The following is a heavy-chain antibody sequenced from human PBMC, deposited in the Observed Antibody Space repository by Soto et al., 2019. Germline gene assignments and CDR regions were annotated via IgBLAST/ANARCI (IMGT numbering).Heavy chain of an antibody. CDR1: GFTFSSYA. CDR2: ISYDGSNK. Sequence: SLRLSCAASGFTFSSYAMHWVRQAPGKGLEWVAVISYDGSNKYYADSVKGRFTISRDNSKNTLYLQMNSLRAEDTAVYYCASGNRLVPAAQFDYWGQGTLVTFSS. J-gene: IGHJ4*02. D-gene: IGHD2-2*01. CDR3: ASGNRLVPAAQFDY. V-gene: IGHV3-30-3*01.